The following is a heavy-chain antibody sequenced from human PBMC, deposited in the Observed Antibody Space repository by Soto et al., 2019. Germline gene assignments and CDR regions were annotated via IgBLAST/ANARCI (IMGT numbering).Heavy chain of an antibody. CDR1: GGTLSSYA. V-gene: IGHV1-69*13. D-gene: IGHD5-18*01. CDR2: IIPIFGTA. Sequence: SVKVSCKASGGTLSSYAISWVRQAPGQGLEWMGGIIPIFGTANYAQKFQGRVTITADESTSTAYMELSSLRSEDTAVYYCASSRPHGYSYGNTFDYWGQGTLVTVSS. J-gene: IGHJ4*02. CDR3: ASSRPHGYSYGNTFDY.